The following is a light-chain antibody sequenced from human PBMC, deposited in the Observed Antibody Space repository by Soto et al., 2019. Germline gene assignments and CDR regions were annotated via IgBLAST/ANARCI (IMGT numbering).Light chain of an antibody. J-gene: IGLJ1*01. Sequence: QSVLTQPRSVSGSPGQSVTISCTGTSREVGGYNYVSWYQQHPGKAPKLIIYDVSKRPSGVPDRFSGSKSGNTASLTISGLQAEDEAYYYCCSYAGSDYVFGTGTKLTVL. CDR3: CSYAGSDYV. CDR1: SREVGGYNY. V-gene: IGLV2-11*01. CDR2: DVS.